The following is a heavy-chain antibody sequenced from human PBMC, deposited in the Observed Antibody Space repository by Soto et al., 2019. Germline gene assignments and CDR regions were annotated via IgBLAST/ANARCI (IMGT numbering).Heavy chain of an antibody. CDR3: ARVRAKALYYDSSGPDY. Sequence: SETLSLTCTVSGGSISSGDYYRSWIRQPPGKGLEWIGYIYYSGSTYYNPSLKSRVTISVDTSKNQFSLKLSSVTAADTAVYYCARVRAKALYYDSSGPDYWGQGTLVTVSS. D-gene: IGHD3-22*01. CDR1: GGSISSGDYY. V-gene: IGHV4-30-4*01. CDR2: IYYSGST. J-gene: IGHJ4*02.